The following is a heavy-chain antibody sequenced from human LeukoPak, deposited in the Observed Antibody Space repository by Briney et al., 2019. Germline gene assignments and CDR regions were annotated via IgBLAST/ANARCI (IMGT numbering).Heavy chain of an antibody. CDR1: GFTFDDYA. D-gene: IGHD3-10*01. Sequence: GRSLRPSCAASGFTFDDYAVRWVRQARGKGLEWVAGISWNSGSIGYADSVKGRFTISRDNAKNSLYLQMNSLRAEDTALYYCAKDILCYGSGSYLNYWGKGTLVTVSS. CDR3: AKDILCYGSGSYLNY. CDR2: ISWNSGSI. J-gene: IGHJ4*02. V-gene: IGHV3-9*01.